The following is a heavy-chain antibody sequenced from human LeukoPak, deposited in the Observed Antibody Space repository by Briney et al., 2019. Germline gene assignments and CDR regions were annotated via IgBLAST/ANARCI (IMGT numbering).Heavy chain of an antibody. CDR3: AKDRLVVPAAMSYYYYYGMDV. J-gene: IGHJ6*02. D-gene: IGHD2-2*01. CDR1: GFTFDDYA. Sequence: GSLRLSCAASGFTFDDYALHWVRQAPGKGLEWVSLISWDGGSTYYADSVKGRFTISRDNSKNSLYLQMNSLRTEDTALYYCAKDRLVVPAAMSYYYYYGMDVWGQGTTVTVSS. CDR2: ISWDGGST. V-gene: IGHV3-43*02.